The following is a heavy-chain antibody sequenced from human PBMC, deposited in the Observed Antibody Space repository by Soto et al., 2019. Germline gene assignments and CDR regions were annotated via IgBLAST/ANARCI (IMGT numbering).Heavy chain of an antibody. CDR1: GFTFSYYE. CDR3: ARDTGRASADL. Sequence: LRLSCVGSGFTFSYYEMNWVRQAPGKGLERVAFISHTDRLTHYPDSVRGRFTISRDNAKNSLYLHMTSLRVEDTAVYYCARDTGRASADLWGQGTLVTVSS. V-gene: IGHV3-48*03. CDR2: ISHTDRLT. D-gene: IGHD6-13*01. J-gene: IGHJ5*02.